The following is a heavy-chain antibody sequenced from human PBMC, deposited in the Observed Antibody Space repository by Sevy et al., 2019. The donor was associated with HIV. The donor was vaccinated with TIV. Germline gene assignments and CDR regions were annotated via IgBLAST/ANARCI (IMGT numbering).Heavy chain of an antibody. CDR3: AKDRYYFDSSGYYYHHDAFDV. J-gene: IGHJ3*01. CDR2: ISGSGAIT. CDR1: GFTSTPYA. V-gene: IGHV3-23*01. D-gene: IGHD3-22*01. Sequence: GGSLRLSCATSGFTSTPYAVAWVRQAPGKGLEWVAAISGSGAITYYADSRKARLIISRDRTNNTVNLQMKRLRAEDTALYYCAKDRYYFDSSGYYYHHDAFDVWGRGTMVTVSS.